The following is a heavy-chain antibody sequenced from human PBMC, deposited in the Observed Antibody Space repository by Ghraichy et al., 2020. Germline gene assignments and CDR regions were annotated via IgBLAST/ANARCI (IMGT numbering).Heavy chain of an antibody. Sequence: SETLSLTCTVSGGSISSYYWSWIRQPPGKGLEWIGYIYYSGSTNYNPSLKSRVTISVDTSKNQFSLKLSSVTAADTAVYYCARDLGEWTTKNWYFDLWGRGTLVTVSS. CDR1: GGSISSYY. CDR3: ARDLGEWTTKNWYFDL. CDR2: IYYSGST. D-gene: IGHD3-16*01. V-gene: IGHV4-59*01. J-gene: IGHJ2*01.